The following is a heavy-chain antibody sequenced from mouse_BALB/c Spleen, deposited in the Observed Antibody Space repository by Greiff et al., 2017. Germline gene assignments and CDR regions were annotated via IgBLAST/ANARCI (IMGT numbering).Heavy chain of an antibody. V-gene: IGHV1-63*02. CDR1: GYTFTNYW. Sequence: VKLMESGAELVRPGTSVKMSCKAAGYTFTNYWIGWVKQRPGHGLEWIGDIYPGGGYTNYNEKFKGKATLTADTSSSTAYMQLSSLTSEDSAIYYCARVSGYDGYYVDYFDYWGQGTTLTVSS. CDR2: IYPGGGYT. J-gene: IGHJ2*01. D-gene: IGHD2-3*01. CDR3: ARVSGYDGYYVDYFDY.